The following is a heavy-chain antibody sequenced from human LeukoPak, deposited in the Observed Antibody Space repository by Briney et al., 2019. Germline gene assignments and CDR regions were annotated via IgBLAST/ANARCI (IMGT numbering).Heavy chain of an antibody. Sequence: GGSLRLSCAASGFTFSDYYMSWIRQAPGKGLEWVSYIRSSGSTIYYADSVKGRFTISRDNAKNSLYLQMNSLRAEDTAVYYCARDRSYYYDSSGYDTDAFDIWGQGTMVTVSS. CDR1: GFTFSDYY. D-gene: IGHD3-22*01. CDR3: ARDRSYYYDSSGYDTDAFDI. J-gene: IGHJ3*02. CDR2: IRSSGSTI. V-gene: IGHV3-11*01.